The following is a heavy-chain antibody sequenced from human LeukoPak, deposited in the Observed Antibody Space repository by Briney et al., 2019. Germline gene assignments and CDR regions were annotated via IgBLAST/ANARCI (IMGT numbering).Heavy chain of an antibody. V-gene: IGHV3-53*05. CDR3: ARGKGYCSSTSCYGDYYYGMDV. J-gene: IGHJ6*02. CDR1: GFTVSTTY. Sequence: GGSLRLSCAASGFTVSTTYMSWVRQAPGMGLEWVSVIFSGGTTYYADSVKGRFTISRDNSKNTLSLQMNSLRAEDTAVYHCARGKGYCSSTSCYGDYYYGMDVWGQGTTVTVSS. CDR2: IFSGGTT. D-gene: IGHD2-2*01.